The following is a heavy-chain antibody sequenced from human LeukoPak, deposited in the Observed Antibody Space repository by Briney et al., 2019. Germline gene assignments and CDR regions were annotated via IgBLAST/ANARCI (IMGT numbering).Heavy chain of an antibody. CDR2: ISISSNYI. CDR3: AREESSSSGYYFDY. V-gene: IGHV3-21*01. Sequence: SGGSLRLSCAASGFTFSRYSMNWVRQAPGKGLEWVSSISISSNYIYYADSLKGRFTISRDNAKNSLYLQVNSLRVEDTAVYYCAREESSSSGYYFDYWGQGTLVTVSS. D-gene: IGHD6-6*01. J-gene: IGHJ4*02. CDR1: GFTFSRYS.